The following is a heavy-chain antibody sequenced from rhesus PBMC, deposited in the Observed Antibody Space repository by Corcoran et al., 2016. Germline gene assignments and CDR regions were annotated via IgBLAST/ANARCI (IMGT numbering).Heavy chain of an antibody. CDR3: AILGIDY. J-gene: IGHJ4*01. D-gene: IGHD3-34*01. CDR1: GYTFTDYY. Sequence: EVQLVQSGAEVKKPGASVKISCQASGYTFTDYYLHWVRPAPGKGLGGMGRGDREDSEARHEHKFQDRVTITADTSTDTAYMERSSLRSEDTAGYYCAILGIDYWGQGVLVTVSS. CDR2: GDREDSEA. V-gene: IGHV1-111*02.